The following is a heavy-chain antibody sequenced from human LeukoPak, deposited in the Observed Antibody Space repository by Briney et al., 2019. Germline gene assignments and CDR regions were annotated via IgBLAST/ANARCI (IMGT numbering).Heavy chain of an antibody. CDR1: GGSISRDY. J-gene: IGHJ4*02. V-gene: IGHV4-59*08. CDR2: IYYTGST. CDR3: ARQGSPYGYYDSSGYPPFDY. D-gene: IGHD3-22*01. Sequence: PSETLSLTCTVSGGSISRDYWSWIRQPPGKGLEWIGYIYYTGSTNYNPSLKSRVTISVDTSKNQFSLKLSSVTAADTAVYYCARQGSPYGYYDSSGYPPFDYWGQGTLVTVSS.